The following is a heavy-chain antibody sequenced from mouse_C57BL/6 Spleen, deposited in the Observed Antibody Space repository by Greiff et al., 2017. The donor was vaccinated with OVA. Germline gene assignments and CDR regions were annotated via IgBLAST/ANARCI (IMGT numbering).Heavy chain of an antibody. D-gene: IGHD1-1*01. Sequence: VQLQQSGAELVRPGASVTLSCKASGYTFTDYEMHWVKQTPVHGLEWIGAIDPETGGTAYNQKFKGKAILTADKSSSTAYMELRSLTSEDSAVYYGTRDYYGSSPFDYWGQGTTLTVSS. V-gene: IGHV1-15*01. CDR3: TRDYYGSSPFDY. CDR1: GYTFTDYE. CDR2: IDPETGGT. J-gene: IGHJ2*01.